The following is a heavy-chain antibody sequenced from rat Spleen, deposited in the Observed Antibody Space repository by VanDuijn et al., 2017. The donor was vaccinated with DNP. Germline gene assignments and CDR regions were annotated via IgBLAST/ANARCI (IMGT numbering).Heavy chain of an antibody. CDR3: ARSTDCGCNWDY. D-gene: IGHD1-9*01. CDR1: GDSVTSDYR. V-gene: IGHV3-3*01. Sequence: EVLLQESGPGLVTPSQSLSLTCSVTGDSVTSDYRWNWIRKFPGDKLEWMGYINNAGTTKYNPSLKSRISITRDTSKNQFFLNVNSITSEDTAPYYCARSTDCGCNWDYWGQGVMVPVSS. CDR2: INNAGTT. J-gene: IGHJ2*01.